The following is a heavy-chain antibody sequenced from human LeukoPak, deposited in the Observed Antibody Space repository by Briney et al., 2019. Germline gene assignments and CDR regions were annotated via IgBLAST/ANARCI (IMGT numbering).Heavy chain of an antibody. D-gene: IGHD5-18*01. CDR1: GASISTYY. CDR3: ARALPHRRLMDTTMEQHWFDP. CDR2: IYTSEST. V-gene: IGHV4-4*07. Sequence: PSETLSLTCTVSGASISTYYWSWIRQPAGKGLEWIGHIYTSESTNYNPSLKSRVTMSVDTSKNQFSLKLTSVTAADTAVYYCARALPHRRLMDTTMEQHWFDPWGQGTLVTVSS. J-gene: IGHJ5*02.